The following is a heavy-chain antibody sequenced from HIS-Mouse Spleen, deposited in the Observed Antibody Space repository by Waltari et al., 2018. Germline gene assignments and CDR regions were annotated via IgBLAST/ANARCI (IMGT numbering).Heavy chain of an antibody. J-gene: IGHJ4*02. CDR3: AKDKHHAFDY. Sequence: QVQLVESGGGVVQPGRSLRLSCAASGFTFSSYGMHWVRQAPGKGLGWVAVISYDGSNKHYADSVKGRFTISRDNSKNTLYLQMNSLRAEDTAVYYCAKDKHHAFDYWGQGTLVTVSS. CDR1: GFTFSSYG. CDR2: ISYDGSNK. V-gene: IGHV3-30*18.